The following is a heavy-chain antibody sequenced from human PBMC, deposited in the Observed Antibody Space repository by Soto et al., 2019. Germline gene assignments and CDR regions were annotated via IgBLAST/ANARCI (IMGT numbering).Heavy chain of an antibody. J-gene: IGHJ5*02. Sequence: QVQLVQSGAEVKKPGASVKVSCKASGYTFTSYGITWVRQAPGQGLEWMGWISAYNGNTNYAQKLQGRVTMTTDTSTSTAYMELRSLRSDDTAVYYCANSPFDYGDYGNWFDRWGQGTLVTVSS. D-gene: IGHD4-17*01. CDR2: ISAYNGNT. V-gene: IGHV1-18*01. CDR1: GYTFTSYG. CDR3: ANSPFDYGDYGNWFDR.